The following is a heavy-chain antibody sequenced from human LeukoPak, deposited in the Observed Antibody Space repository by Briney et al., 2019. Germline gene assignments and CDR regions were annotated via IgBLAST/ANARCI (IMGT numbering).Heavy chain of an antibody. D-gene: IGHD1-1*01. CDR2: IYGGGST. CDR3: ARWTNFHAFDI. Sequence: GGSLRLSCAATGLSVSSNFMSWVRQAPGKGLEWVSVIYGGGSTNYADSVKGRFTISRDDSKNTVYLQMNSLRGEDTAVYYCARWTNFHAFDIWGQGTMVTVSS. J-gene: IGHJ3*02. V-gene: IGHV3-53*01. CDR1: GLSVSSNF.